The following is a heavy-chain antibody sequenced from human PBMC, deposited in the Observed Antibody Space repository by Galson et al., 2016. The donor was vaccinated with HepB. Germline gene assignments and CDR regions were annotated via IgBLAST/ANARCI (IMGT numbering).Heavy chain of an antibody. J-gene: IGHJ6*02. D-gene: IGHD6-19*01. Sequence: QSGAEVKKPGESLKISCKAFGSTFTNRWIGWVRQMPGKGLEWKGIIYPGDSDTPYSSSFQGKVTISVDKSIKTAYLQWSSLKASDTAMYYCAIMGSRGWYQYYYGMDTRGQGTTVTVSS. CDR2: IYPGDSDT. CDR3: AIMGSRGWYQYYYGMDT. V-gene: IGHV5-51*01. CDR1: GSTFTNRW.